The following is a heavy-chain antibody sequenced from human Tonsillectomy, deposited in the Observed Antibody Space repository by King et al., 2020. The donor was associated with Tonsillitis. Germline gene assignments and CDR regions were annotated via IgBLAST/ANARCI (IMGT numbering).Heavy chain of an antibody. CDR3: ASDTLRYSFRPNWYFDL. CDR1: GGTFSSYA. CDR2: LIPLFGTG. V-gene: IGHV1-69*06. J-gene: IGHJ2*01. D-gene: IGHD5-18*01. Sequence: VQLVESGAEVKKPGSSVKVSCKVSGGTFSSYAISWVQQAPGQGLEWMGGLIPLFGTGNYAQKFQGRVTITADKSTTTVSMELSGLRYEDTAVYYCASDTLRYSFRPNWYFDLWGRGTLVTVSS.